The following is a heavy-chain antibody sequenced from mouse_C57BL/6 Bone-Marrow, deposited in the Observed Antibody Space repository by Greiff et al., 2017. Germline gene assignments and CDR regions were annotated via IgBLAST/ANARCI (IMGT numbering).Heavy chain of an antibody. CDR1: GYTFTSYW. CDR2: IYPGSGKT. CDR3: ARWAYYFDY. J-gene: IGHJ2*01. Sequence: QVQLQQPGAELVMPGASVKLSCKASGYTFTSYWMHWVKQRPGQGLEWIGWIYPGSGKTKYNEKFKGKATLTADTSSSTAYMQLSSLTSEDSAVYYCARWAYYFDYWGQGTTLTVSS. V-gene: IGHV1-66*01.